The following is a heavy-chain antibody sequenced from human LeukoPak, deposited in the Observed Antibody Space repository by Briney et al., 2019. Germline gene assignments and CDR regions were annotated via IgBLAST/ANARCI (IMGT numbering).Heavy chain of an antibody. D-gene: IGHD6-19*01. CDR2: ISSSSSTI. J-gene: IGHJ6*02. CDR3: ARDGTRGSSGWPDYYYYGMDV. CDR1: GFTFSSYS. V-gene: IGHV3-48*01. Sequence: PGGSLRLSCAASGFTFSSYSMNWVRQAPGKGLEWVSYISSSSSTIYYADSVKGRFTISRDNAKNSLYLQMNSLRAEDTAVYYCARDGTRGSSGWPDYYYYGMDVWGQGTTVTVSS.